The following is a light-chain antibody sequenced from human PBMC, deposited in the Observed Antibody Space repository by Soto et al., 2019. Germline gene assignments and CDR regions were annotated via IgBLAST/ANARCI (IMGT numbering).Light chain of an antibody. CDR3: AAWDDSLNGPV. Sequence: QSALTQPPSASGTPGQRVTIFCSGTSSNIGSNYVYWYQQFPGTAPKLLIYRNNQRPSGVPDRFSGSKSGTSASLAISGLRSEDEADYYCAAWDDSLNGPVFGGGTKLTVL. CDR1: SSNIGSNY. V-gene: IGLV1-47*01. CDR2: RNN. J-gene: IGLJ3*02.